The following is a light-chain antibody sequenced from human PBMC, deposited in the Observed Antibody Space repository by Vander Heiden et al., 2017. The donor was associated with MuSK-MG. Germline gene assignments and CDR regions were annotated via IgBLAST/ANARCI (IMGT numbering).Light chain of an antibody. CDR2: DAS. Sequence: EIVLTQSPATLCLSPGARATLSCRASQSVSSYLAWYQQKPGQAPILLIYDASNRATRIPARFSGGGSGTDFTLTIRSLEPEDFAVYYCQQRSNWLFTFGPGTKVDIK. J-gene: IGKJ3*01. CDR3: QQRSNWLFT. CDR1: QSVSSY. V-gene: IGKV3-11*01.